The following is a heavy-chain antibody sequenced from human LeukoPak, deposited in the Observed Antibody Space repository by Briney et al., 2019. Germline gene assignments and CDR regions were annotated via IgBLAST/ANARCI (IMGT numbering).Heavy chain of an antibody. D-gene: IGHD6-19*01. Sequence: SETLSLTCTVSGGSISSGSYYWAWIRQPPGKGLEWIASIYYSGSTYYNPSLKSRVTISVDTSRNQFSLKLSSVTAADTAVYYCASLAVAGLSEGYWGQGTLVIVSS. J-gene: IGHJ4*02. CDR1: GGSISSGSYY. V-gene: IGHV4-39*01. CDR2: IYYSGST. CDR3: ASLAVAGLSEGY.